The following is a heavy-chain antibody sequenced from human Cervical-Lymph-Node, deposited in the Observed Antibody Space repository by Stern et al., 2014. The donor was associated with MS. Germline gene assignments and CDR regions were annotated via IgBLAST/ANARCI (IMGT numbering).Heavy chain of an antibody. J-gene: IGHJ4*02. V-gene: IGHV1-2*04. CDR3: AREGCSGGSCYLDY. CDR1: GYTFTGHN. CDR2: INLNSGAT. D-gene: IGHD2-8*02. Sequence: VQLVESGAEVKKPGASVKGSCKSSGYTFTGHNMHWVRQAPGQGLEWMGWINLNSGATNYAQNFQDWVTMTRDTSISSADLELNRLTSDDTAVYFCAREGCSGGSCYLDYWGQGTLVTVSS.